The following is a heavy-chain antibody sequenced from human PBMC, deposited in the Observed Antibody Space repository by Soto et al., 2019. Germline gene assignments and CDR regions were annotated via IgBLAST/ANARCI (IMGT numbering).Heavy chain of an antibody. CDR2: ISGSDGST. Sequence: EVQLLESGGGLAQPGGSLRLSCAASGFIFSSFAMSWVRQAPGKGLEWVSTISGSDGSTYYADSVQGRFTISRDNSKNTLSLQMNSLRAEDTAVYYWAKDRFCSGGSCYTDDWGQGTLVTVSS. J-gene: IGHJ4*02. CDR3: AKDRFCSGGSCYTDD. V-gene: IGHV3-23*01. CDR1: GFIFSSFA. D-gene: IGHD2-15*01.